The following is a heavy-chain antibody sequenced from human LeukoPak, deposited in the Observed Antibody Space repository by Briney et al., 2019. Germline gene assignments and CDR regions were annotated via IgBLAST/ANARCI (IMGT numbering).Heavy chain of an antibody. CDR1: GFTFSSYW. V-gene: IGHV3-23*01. CDR2: ISGSGGTS. CDR3: AREPTTSCLDI. Sequence: PGGSLRLSCAASGFTFSSYWMHWVRQAPGKGLEWVSTISGSGGTSYYAGSARGRFTISRDNSKNTLYLQMNSLGAEDTAVYYCAREPTTSCLDIWGQGTMVTVSS. D-gene: IGHD2-2*01. J-gene: IGHJ3*02.